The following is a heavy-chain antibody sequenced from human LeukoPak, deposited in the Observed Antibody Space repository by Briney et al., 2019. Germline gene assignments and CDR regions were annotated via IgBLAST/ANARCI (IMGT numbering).Heavy chain of an antibody. CDR3: APTNSWSWCLDY. CDR1: GYTFTGYY. Sequence: ASVKVSCKASGYTFTGYYMHWVRQAPGQGLEWMGWINPNSGGTNYAQKFQGRVTMTRDTSIGTAYMELSRLRSDDTAVYYCAPTNSWSWCLDYWGQGTLVTVSS. D-gene: IGHD6-13*01. CDR2: INPNSGGT. J-gene: IGHJ4*02. V-gene: IGHV1-2*02.